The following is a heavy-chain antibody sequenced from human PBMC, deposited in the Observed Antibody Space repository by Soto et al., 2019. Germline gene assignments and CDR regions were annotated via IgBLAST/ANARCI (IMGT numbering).Heavy chain of an antibody. CDR1: GGSISSYY. CDR3: ARDGGDYDFWSGYYQPYYYYMDV. CDR2: IYYSGST. Sequence: SETLSLTCTVSGGSISSYYWSWIRQPPGKGLEWIGYIYYSGSTNYNPSLKSQVTISVDTSKNQFSLKLSSVTAADTAVYNCARDGGDYDFWSGYYQPYYYYMDVWGKGTTVT. D-gene: IGHD3-3*01. V-gene: IGHV4-59*01. J-gene: IGHJ6*03.